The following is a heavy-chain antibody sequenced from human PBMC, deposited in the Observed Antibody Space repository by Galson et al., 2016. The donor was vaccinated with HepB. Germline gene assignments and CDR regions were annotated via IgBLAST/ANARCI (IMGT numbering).Heavy chain of an antibody. J-gene: IGHJ4*02. V-gene: IGHV3-23*01. CDR2: ISRSANTT. Sequence: SLRLSCAASGLTFSSYAMRWVRQAPGKGLVWLSSISRSANTTYYADSVKGRFTISRDNSESTLYLQMNSLRAEDTAVYYCAKHHPAHSGWDLDYWGQGTLVTVSS. D-gene: IGHD1-26*01. CDR3: AKHHPAHSGWDLDY. CDR1: GLTFSSYA.